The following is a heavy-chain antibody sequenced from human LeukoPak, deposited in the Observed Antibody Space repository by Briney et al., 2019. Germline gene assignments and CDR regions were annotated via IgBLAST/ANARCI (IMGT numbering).Heavy chain of an antibody. CDR2: IIPIFGTA. D-gene: IGHD3-22*01. J-gene: IGHJ3*02. V-gene: IGHV1-69*13. CDR1: GGTFSSYA. Sequence: SVKVSCKASGGTFSSYAISWVRQAPGQGLEWMGGIIPIFGTANYAQKFQGRVTITADESTSTAYMELSSLRSEDTAVYYCASRNYYDSGGLEAFDIWGQGTMVTVSS. CDR3: ASRNYYDSGGLEAFDI.